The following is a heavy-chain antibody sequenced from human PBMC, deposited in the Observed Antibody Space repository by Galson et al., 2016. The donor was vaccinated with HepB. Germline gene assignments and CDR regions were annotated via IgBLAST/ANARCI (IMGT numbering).Heavy chain of an antibody. D-gene: IGHD6-19*01. V-gene: IGHV3-7*01. Sequence: SLRLSCAASGFTFSSYWMRWVRQAPGKGLEWVASIKQDGSERYYVDSVKGRFTISRDNAKISLYLQMDSLRAEDTAVNFCATSYSSGWYVGYHEYWGQGTLVTVSA. CDR2: IKQDGSER. J-gene: IGHJ4*02. CDR1: GFTFSSYW. CDR3: ATSYSSGWYVGYHEY.